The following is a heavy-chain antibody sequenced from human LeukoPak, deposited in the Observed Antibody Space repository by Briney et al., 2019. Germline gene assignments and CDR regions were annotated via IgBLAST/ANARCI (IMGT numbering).Heavy chain of an antibody. CDR3: ARRCSSTSCYPLSFDY. V-gene: IGHV4-39*07. CDR1: GGSISSSSYY. D-gene: IGHD2-2*01. Sequence: SETLSLTCTVSGGSISSSSYYWGWIRQPPGKGLEWIGSIYYSGSTYYNPSLKSRVTISVDTSKNQFSLKLSSVTAADTAVYYCARRCSSTSCYPLSFDYWGQGTLVTASS. CDR2: IYYSGST. J-gene: IGHJ4*02.